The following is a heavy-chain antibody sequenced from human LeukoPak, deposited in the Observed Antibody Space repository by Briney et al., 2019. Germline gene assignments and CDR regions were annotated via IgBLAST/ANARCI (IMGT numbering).Heavy chain of an antibody. Sequence: GGSLRLSCAASGFTFDDYAMHWVRQAPGKGLEWVSVISGDGGGTYYADSVKGRFTISRDNSKNSLFLQMNSLRTEDTALYYCAKDRYCSGGSCYSDYFDYWGQGTLVTVSS. CDR3: AKDRYCSGGSCYSDYFDY. D-gene: IGHD2-15*01. CDR1: GFTFDDYA. J-gene: IGHJ4*02. CDR2: ISGDGGGT. V-gene: IGHV3-43*02.